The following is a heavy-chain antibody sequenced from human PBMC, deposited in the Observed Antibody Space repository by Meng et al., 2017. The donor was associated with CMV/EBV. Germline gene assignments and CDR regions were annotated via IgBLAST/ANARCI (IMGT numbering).Heavy chain of an antibody. CDR3: ARDRVYDFWSGNFDH. D-gene: IGHD3-3*01. V-gene: IGHV3-30*04. CDR2: ISYDGTTK. J-gene: IGHJ4*02. CDR1: GFSFSSYA. Sequence: GGSLGLSGGASGFSFSSYALRWVRQAPGKGLEWVSFISYDGTTKFYAESVKGRFTVSRDNSKNTLYLQLNSLRPEDTAIYYCARDRVYDFWSGNFDHWGQGALVTVSS.